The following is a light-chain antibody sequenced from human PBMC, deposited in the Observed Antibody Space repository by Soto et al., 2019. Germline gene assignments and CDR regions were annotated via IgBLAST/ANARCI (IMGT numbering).Light chain of an antibody. CDR2: ENN. CDR1: SSKIGNNY. J-gene: IGLJ2*01. CDR3: STWDSSLSAGV. V-gene: IGLV1-51*02. Sequence: QSVLTQPPSVSAAPGQKVTISCSGSSSKIGNNYVSWYQQLPGTAPKLLIYENNKRPSGIPDRFSGSKSGTSATLGITGLQSGDEADYYCSTWDSSLSAGVFGGGTKLTVL.